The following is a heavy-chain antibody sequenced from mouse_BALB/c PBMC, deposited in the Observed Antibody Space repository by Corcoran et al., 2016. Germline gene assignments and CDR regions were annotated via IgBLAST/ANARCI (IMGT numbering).Heavy chain of an antibody. CDR1: GFNIKDTY. J-gene: IGHJ1*01. V-gene: IGHV14-3*02. Sequence: EVQLQQSGAELVKPGASVKLSCTASGFNIKDTYMHWVKHRPEQGLEWIGRIDPANGNTKYDPKFQGKATITADTSSNTAYLQLSSLTSEDTAVYYCATWDWYFDVWGAGTTVTVSS. CDR3: ATWDWYFDV. D-gene: IGHD4-1*01. CDR2: IDPANGNT.